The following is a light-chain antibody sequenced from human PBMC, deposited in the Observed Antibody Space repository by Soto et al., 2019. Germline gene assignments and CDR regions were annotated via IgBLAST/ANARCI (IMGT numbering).Light chain of an antibody. CDR3: SSYTSNITPYV. CDR1: SSDVGGYNF. CDR2: HVT. Sequence: QSALTQPASMSGSPGQSITISCTGTSSDVGGYNFVSWYQQHPGKAPKLMIYHVTNRPSGVSSRFSGSKSGNTASLTISGLQAEDGADYYCSSYTSNITPYVFGTGTKLTVL. J-gene: IGLJ1*01. V-gene: IGLV2-14*01.